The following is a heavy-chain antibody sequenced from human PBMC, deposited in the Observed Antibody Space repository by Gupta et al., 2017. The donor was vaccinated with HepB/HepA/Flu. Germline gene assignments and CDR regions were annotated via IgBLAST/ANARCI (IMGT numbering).Heavy chain of an antibody. Sequence: QVQLHESGPGMVQPSGTLSLTCSVSGGSISSSNWWSWVSQPPGKGLEWIGEIYHSGTTNTNPSLRSRVTLAFDNSKNQFSLTFNSVSAADTAVYYCARDRSYYNDREKYGMDVWGQGTTVTVSS. J-gene: IGHJ6*02. D-gene: IGHD1-26*01. CDR2: IYHSGTT. V-gene: IGHV4-4*02. CDR3: ARDRSYYNDREKYGMDV. CDR1: GGSISSSNW.